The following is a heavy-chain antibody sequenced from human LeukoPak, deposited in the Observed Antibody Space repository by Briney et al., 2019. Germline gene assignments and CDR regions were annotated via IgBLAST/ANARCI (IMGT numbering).Heavy chain of an antibody. D-gene: IGHD3-22*01. CDR2: INPNNGDT. J-gene: IGHJ4*02. CDR3: ARSFYDTSGYYLDS. V-gene: IGHV1-2*06. CDR1: GYTLTGYY. Sequence: GASVKVSCKASGYTLTGYYMHWVRQAPGQGLEWMGRINPNNGDTKYAQKFQGRVTMTRDTSINTAYMELSSLGSDDTAVYYCARSFYDTSGYYLDSWGQGTQVAVSS.